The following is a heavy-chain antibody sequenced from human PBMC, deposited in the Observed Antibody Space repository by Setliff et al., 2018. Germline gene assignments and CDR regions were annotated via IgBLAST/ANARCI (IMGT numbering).Heavy chain of an antibody. J-gene: IGHJ6*02. D-gene: IGHD6-13*01. CDR2: MNPNSGNT. CDR1: GYTFTTYG. CDR3: ARECYSSSWYGDYYYYYGMDV. Sequence: ASVKVSCKASGYTFTTYGINWVRQATGQGLEWMGWMNPNSGNTGYAQKFQGRVTMTRNTSISTAYMELSSLRSEDTAVYYCARECYSSSWYGDYYYYYGMDVWGQGTTVTVSS. V-gene: IGHV1-8*02.